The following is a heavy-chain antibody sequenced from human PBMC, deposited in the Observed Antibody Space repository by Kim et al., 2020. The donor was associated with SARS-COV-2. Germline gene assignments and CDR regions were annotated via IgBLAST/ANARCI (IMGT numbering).Heavy chain of an antibody. V-gene: IGHV3-23*01. D-gene: IGHD3-16*02. CDR3: AKVQKSGVIPPFDY. J-gene: IGHJ4*02. CDR2: ISGSGGST. Sequence: GGSLRLSCAASGFTFSSYAMSWVRQAPGKGLEWVSAISGSGGSTYYADSVKVRFTISRDNSKNTLYLQMNSLRAEDTAVYYCAKVQKSGVIPPFDYWGQGTLVTVSS. CDR1: GFTFSSYA.